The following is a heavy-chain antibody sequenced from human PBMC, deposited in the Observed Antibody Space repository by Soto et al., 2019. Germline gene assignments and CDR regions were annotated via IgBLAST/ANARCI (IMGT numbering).Heavy chain of an antibody. Sequence: EVQLVESGGGLVQPGGSLRLSCAASGFTVSSNYMSWVRQAPGKGVEWVSVIYSGGSTYYADSVKGRFTISRDNAKNTVYLQMNSLRAEETAVYYCARALYEVEWLLHHGGHYFDYWGQGTLVTVSS. V-gene: IGHV3-66*01. J-gene: IGHJ4*02. CDR2: IYSGGST. D-gene: IGHD3-3*01. CDR1: GFTVSSNY. CDR3: ARALYEVEWLLHHGGHYFDY.